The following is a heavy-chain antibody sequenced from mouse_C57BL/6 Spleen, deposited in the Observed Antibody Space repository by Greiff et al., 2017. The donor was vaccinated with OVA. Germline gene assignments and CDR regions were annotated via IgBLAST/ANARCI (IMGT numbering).Heavy chain of an antibody. J-gene: IGHJ4*01. V-gene: IGHV1-69*01. D-gene: IGHD2-14*01. CDR1: GYTFTSYG. CDR2: IDPSDSYT. Sequence: QVQLQQPGAELVMPGASVKLSCKASGYTFTSYGMHWVKQRPGKGLEWIGEIDPSDSYTNYNHKFKGKSTLTVDKSSSTAYMQLSSLTSEDSAVYFCARRYDGKDYAMDYWGQGTSVTVSS. CDR3: ARRYDGKDYAMDY.